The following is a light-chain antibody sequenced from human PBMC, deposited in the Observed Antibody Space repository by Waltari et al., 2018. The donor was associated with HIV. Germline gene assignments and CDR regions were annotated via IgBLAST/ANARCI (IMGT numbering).Light chain of an antibody. Sequence: EIVMTQSPATLSVSPGEGATLSCRASQRVKSKLAWYQQKFGQAPRLLIYGASTRATGIPARFSGSGSGTEFTLTISSLQSEDFALYYCHQYNSWPETFGQGTKVEIK. CDR3: HQYNSWPET. J-gene: IGKJ1*01. CDR1: QRVKSK. V-gene: IGKV3-15*01. CDR2: GAS.